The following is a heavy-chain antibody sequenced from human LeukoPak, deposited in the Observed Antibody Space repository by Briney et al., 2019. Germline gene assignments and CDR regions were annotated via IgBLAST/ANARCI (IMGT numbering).Heavy chain of an antibody. J-gene: IGHJ6*02. Sequence: ASVKVSCKASGYTFTSYGISWVRQAPGQGLEWMGWISAYNGNTNYAQKLQGRVTMTTDTSTSTAYMELRSLRSDDTAVYYCARVDVDIVATMEDYYYGMDVWGQGTTVTVSS. CDR2: ISAYNGNT. V-gene: IGHV1-18*01. CDR1: GYTFTSYG. CDR3: ARVDVDIVATMEDYYYGMDV. D-gene: IGHD5-12*01.